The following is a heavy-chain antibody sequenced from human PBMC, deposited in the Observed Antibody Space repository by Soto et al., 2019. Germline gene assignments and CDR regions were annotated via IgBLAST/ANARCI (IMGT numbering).Heavy chain of an antibody. D-gene: IGHD3-22*01. CDR1: GYTFTTYS. J-gene: IGHJ2*01. V-gene: IGHV1-18*04. CDR3: AREKFYGSSGYSVGNWYFDL. Sequence: QVQLVQSGAEVKKPGASVNVSCKASGYTFTTYSVTWMRQAPGQGLEWMGWINAFSGITKYAQNLQDRITMTTDTAPSTAYMELRSLRSEHTAIYYCAREKFYGSSGYSVGNWYFDLWGRGTLVTVSS. CDR2: INAFSGIT.